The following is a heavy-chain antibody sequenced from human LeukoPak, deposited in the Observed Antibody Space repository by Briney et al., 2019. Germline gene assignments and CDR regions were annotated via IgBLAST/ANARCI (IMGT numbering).Heavy chain of an antibody. J-gene: IGHJ4*02. CDR1: GFTFDDYA. Sequence: GGSLRLSCAASGFTFDDYAMHWVRQAPGKGLEWVSGISWNSSSIGYADSVKGRFTISGDNAKNSLYLQMNSLRAEDTALYYCAKASPVYYDSSGYSGSGFDYWGQGTLVTVSS. CDR3: AKASPVYYDSSGYSGSGFDY. V-gene: IGHV3-9*01. D-gene: IGHD3-22*01. CDR2: ISWNSSSI.